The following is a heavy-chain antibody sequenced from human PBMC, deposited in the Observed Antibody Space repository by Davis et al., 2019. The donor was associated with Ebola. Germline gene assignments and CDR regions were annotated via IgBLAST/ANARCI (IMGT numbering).Heavy chain of an antibody. CDR3: ARGTYIVPAAIWVFDY. V-gene: IGHV4-61*05. CDR2: IYYSGST. Sequence: PSETLSLTCTVSGGSISSSSYYWGWIRQPPGKGLEWIGYIYYSGSTNYNPSLKSRVTISVDTSKNQFSLKLSSVTAADTAVYYCARGTYIVPAAIWVFDYWGQGTLVTVSS. CDR1: GGSISSSSYY. J-gene: IGHJ4*02. D-gene: IGHD2-2*01.